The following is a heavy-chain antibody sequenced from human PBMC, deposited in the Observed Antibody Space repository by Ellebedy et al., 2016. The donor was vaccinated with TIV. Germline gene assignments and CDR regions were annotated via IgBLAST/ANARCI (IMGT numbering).Heavy chain of an antibody. CDR1: GFTFSSYA. CDR3: VKAWGD. J-gene: IGHJ4*02. Sequence: GESLKISCSASGFTFSSYAMHWVRQAPGKGLEYISAIVSNRDSTYYANSVKGRFTISRDNSKNTLYLQMSSLRPEDTAVYYCVKAWGDWGQGTLVTVSS. V-gene: IGHV3-64D*06. D-gene: IGHD3-16*01. CDR2: IVSNRDST.